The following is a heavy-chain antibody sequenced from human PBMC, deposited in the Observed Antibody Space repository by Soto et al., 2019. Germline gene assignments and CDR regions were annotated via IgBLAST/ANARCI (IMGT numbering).Heavy chain of an antibody. CDR2: SNPMFIEP. CDR3: SRDPPSTGLGSHAFYGMDV. V-gene: IGHV1-69*01. Sequence: QMRLVQSGAEVKKPGSSVKVSCKASGDTFSNFAFSWVRRAPGQGLEWMGGSNPMFIEPDYAQKFRDRITIVADESTSTVYLGLRSLRSDDTGVYFCSRDPPSTGLGSHAFYGMDVWGQGTAVTVTS. D-gene: IGHD2-8*02. CDR1: GDTFSNFA. J-gene: IGHJ6*02.